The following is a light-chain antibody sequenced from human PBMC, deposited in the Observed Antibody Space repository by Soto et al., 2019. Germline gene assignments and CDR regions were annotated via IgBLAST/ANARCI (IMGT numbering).Light chain of an antibody. J-gene: IGKJ5*01. CDR2: GAS. CDR3: QQYGSSPIT. V-gene: IGKV3-20*01. CDR1: QSVSSN. Sequence: EIVMTQSPVTLSVSPGERATLSCRAGQSVSSNLAWYQQKPGQAPRLLIYGASSRATGIPDRFSGSGSGTDFTLTISRLEPEDFAVYYCQQYGSSPITFGQGTRLEIK.